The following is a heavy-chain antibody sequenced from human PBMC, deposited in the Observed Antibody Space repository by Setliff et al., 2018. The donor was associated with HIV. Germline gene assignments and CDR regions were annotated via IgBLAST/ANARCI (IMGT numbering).Heavy chain of an antibody. Sequence: GGSLRLSCAASGFIFDDYALHWVRQAPGKGLEWVSSISYNSGGIDYADSVKGRVTISRDNAKNSLYLQMNSLRAEDTAVYYCAKGCSSSWYASSGYFQHWGQGTLVTVSS. J-gene: IGHJ1*01. V-gene: IGHV3-9*01. CDR2: ISYNSGGI. CDR3: AKGCSSSWYASSGYFQH. CDR1: GFIFDDYA. D-gene: IGHD6-13*01.